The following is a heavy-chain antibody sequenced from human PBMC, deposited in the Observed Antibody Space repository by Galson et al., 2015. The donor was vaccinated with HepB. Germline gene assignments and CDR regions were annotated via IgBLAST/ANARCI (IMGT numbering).Heavy chain of an antibody. J-gene: IGHJ3*02. D-gene: IGHD3-22*01. Sequence: SLRLSCAGSEFTFGKYWMTWVRQALGKGLEWVANIKEDAGERNHVDSVKGRFTIFRDNAKNSLYLQMNSLRVEDTAVYYCARGANYHDSSNNYFDVFDIWAKGQWSPSLQ. CDR2: IKEDAGER. V-gene: IGHV3-7*03. CDR1: EFTFGKYW. CDR3: ARGANYHDSSNNYFDVFDI.